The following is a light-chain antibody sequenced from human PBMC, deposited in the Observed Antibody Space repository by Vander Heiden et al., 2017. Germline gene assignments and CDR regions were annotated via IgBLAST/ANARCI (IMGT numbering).Light chain of an antibody. V-gene: IGLV7-43*01. CDR2: STS. Sequence: QTVVSQEPSLTASPGGTVTLTCASSTGTVTTGYYPNWVQQKPGQTPRALIYSTSNKHTWTPARFSGSLLGGKAALTLSSVQPEDEAEYYCLLYYGGAQHWVFGGGTRLTVL. J-gene: IGLJ3*02. CDR1: TGTVTTGYY. CDR3: LLYYGGAQHWV.